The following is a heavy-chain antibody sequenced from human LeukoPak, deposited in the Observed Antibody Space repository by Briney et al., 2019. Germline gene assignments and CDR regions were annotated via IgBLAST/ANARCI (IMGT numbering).Heavy chain of an antibody. V-gene: IGHV4-34*01. CDR3: ARSFTPSFDY. J-gene: IGHJ4*02. Sequence: PSETLSLTCAVYGGSFSGYYWSWIRQPPGKGLEWIGEINHSGSTNYNPSLKSRVTISVDTSKNQSSLKLSSVTAADTAVYYCARSFTPSFDYWGQGTLVTVSS. CDR1: GGSFSGYY. CDR2: INHSGST.